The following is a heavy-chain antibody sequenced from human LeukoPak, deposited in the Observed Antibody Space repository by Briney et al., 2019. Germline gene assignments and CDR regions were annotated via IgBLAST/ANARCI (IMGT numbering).Heavy chain of an antibody. CDR1: GYTFTSYA. J-gene: IGHJ4*02. CDR3: ARSGGAGEWEEDHYFDY. V-gene: IGHV7-4-1*02. D-gene: IGHD1-26*01. CDR2: INTNTGNP. Sequence: ASVKVSCKASGYTFTSYAMNWVRQAPGQGLEWMGWINTNTGNPTYAQGFTGRFVFSLDTSVSTAYLQISSLKAEDTAVYYCARSGGAGEWEEDHYFDYWGQGTLVTVSS.